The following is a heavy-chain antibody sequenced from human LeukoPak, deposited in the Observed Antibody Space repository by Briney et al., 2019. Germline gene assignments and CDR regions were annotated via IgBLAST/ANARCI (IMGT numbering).Heavy chain of an antibody. Sequence: PGGSLRLSGAASEFPVISNYMSWVGQGPGKGLEGVSVISSGGRTYYADSVKGRFTISRDNSKNTLYLQMNSLRAEDTAVYYCARVSVFSGSYLDYWGQGTLVTVSS. CDR2: ISSGGRT. V-gene: IGHV3-53*01. D-gene: IGHD1-26*01. CDR1: EFPVISNY. J-gene: IGHJ4*02. CDR3: ARVSVFSGSYLDY.